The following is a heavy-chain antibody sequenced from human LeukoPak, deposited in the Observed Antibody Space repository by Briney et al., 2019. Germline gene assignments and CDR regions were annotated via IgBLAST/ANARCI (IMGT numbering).Heavy chain of an antibody. J-gene: IGHJ4*02. CDR3: VKGVRAAAGPLFDY. Sequence: VGSLRLSCAASGFTFSSYAMSWVRQAPGKGLEWVSAISGSGGSTYYADSVKGRFTISRDNSKNTLYLQMNSLRAEDTAVYYCVKGVRAAAGPLFDYWGQGTLVTVSS. CDR1: GFTFSSYA. D-gene: IGHD6-13*01. V-gene: IGHV3-23*01. CDR2: ISGSGGST.